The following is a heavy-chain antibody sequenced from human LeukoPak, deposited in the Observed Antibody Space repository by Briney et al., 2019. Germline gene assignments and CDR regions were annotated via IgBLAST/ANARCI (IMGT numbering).Heavy chain of an antibody. CDR3: ARGETQYSSSSRYYYYYMDV. Sequence: SETLSLTCTVSGVSTSSYYWSWIRQPAGKGLEWIGRISTSGSTTYNPSLQSRVTMSVDSSKNQLSLKVSSVTAADTAVYYCARGETQYSSSSRYYYYYMDVWGTGTTVTVSS. CDR1: GVSTSSYY. V-gene: IGHV4-4*07. CDR2: ISTSGST. J-gene: IGHJ6*03. D-gene: IGHD6-6*01.